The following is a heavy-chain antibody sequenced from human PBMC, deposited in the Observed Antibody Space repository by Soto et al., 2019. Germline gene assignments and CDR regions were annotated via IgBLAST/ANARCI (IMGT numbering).Heavy chain of an antibody. D-gene: IGHD6-19*01. V-gene: IGHV1-8*01. CDR3: ARGRGWRDY. J-gene: IGHJ4*02. CDR1: GYTFTSYD. CDR2: MNPNSGNT. Sequence: ASVKVSCKASGYTFTSYDINWVRQATGQGLEWMGWMNPNSGNTGYAQKFQGRVTMTRNTSISTVYMELSGLTSEDTAMYYCARGRGWRDYWGQGTLVTVSS.